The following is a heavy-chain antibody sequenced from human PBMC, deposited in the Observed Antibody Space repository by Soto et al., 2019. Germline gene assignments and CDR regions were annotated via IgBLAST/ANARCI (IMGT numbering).Heavy chain of an antibody. CDR3: ARDFGIAVANPYFDY. V-gene: IGHV3-48*01. D-gene: IGHD6-19*01. Sequence: PGGSLRLSCAASGFTFSSYSMNWVRQAPGKGLERVSYISSSSSTIYCADSVKGRFTISRDNAKNSLYLQMNSLRAEDTAVYYCARDFGIAVANPYFDYWGQGTLVTVSS. CDR1: GFTFSSYS. J-gene: IGHJ4*02. CDR2: ISSSSSTI.